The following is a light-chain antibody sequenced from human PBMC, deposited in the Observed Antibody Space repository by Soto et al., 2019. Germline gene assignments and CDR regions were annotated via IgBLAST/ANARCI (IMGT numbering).Light chain of an antibody. V-gene: IGLV2-14*01. CDR3: CSYTSNSTYV. CDR2: EVS. Sequence: QSALTQPASVSGSPGQSITISCTGTSSDVGTYNYVSWYQQHPGKAPKLMIYEVSNRPSGISNRFSGSKSGDTASLTISGLHTEDEADYYCCSYTSNSTYVFGTGTKATVL. J-gene: IGLJ1*01. CDR1: SSDVGTYNY.